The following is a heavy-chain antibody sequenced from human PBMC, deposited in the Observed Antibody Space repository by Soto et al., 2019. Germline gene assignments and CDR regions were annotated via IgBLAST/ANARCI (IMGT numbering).Heavy chain of an antibody. CDR1: GFTFSSYG. J-gene: IGHJ6*02. Sequence: QVQLVESGGGVVQPGRSLRLSCAASGFTFSSYGMHWVRQAPGKGLEWVAVIWYDGSNKYYADSVKGRFTISRDNSKNTLDLPMNSLRAEDTAVYYWASKGTGYGMDVWGQGTTVTVSS. V-gene: IGHV3-33*01. CDR2: IWYDGSNK. CDR3: ASKGTGYGMDV. D-gene: IGHD3-10*01.